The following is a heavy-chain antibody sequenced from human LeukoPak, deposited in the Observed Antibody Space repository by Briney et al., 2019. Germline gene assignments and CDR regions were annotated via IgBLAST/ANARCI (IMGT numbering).Heavy chain of an antibody. CDR2: LGRSGEYK. D-gene: IGHD2-2*01. CDR3: VKDRPCETCMPMDA. Sequence: GGSLRLSCAASGFRFTDYSMSWVRQAPGKGLEWVAGLGRSGEYKYYADSVKGRFTISRDNSKDTVSLQMDSLRAEDSAIYFCVKDRPCETCMPMDAWGQGTPVT. V-gene: IGHV3-23*01. CDR1: GFRFTDYS. J-gene: IGHJ6*02.